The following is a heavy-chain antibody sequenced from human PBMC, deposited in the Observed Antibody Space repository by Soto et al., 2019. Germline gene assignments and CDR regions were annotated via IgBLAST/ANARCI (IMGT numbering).Heavy chain of an antibody. CDR3: ARERVSSSWRGAFDP. CDR2: INPNSGGT. D-gene: IGHD6-13*01. CDR1: GYTFTGYY. J-gene: IGHJ5*02. V-gene: IGHV1-2*02. Sequence: QVQLVQSGAEVKKPGASVKVSCKASGYTFTGYYMHWVRQAPGQGLEWMGWINPNSGGTNYAQKFQGRVTMTRDTSISTAYMELSRLRSDDTAVYYCARERVSSSWRGAFDPWGQGTLVTVSS.